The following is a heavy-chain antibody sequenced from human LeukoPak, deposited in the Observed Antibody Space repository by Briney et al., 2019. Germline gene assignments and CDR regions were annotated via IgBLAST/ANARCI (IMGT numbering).Heavy chain of an antibody. V-gene: IGHV1-2*06. J-gene: IGHJ4*02. CDR1: GYTFTGYH. CDR2: INPNSGGT. Sequence: ASVKVSCKASGYTFTGYHLHWVRQAPGQGLEWMGRINPNSGGTNYAQKFQGRVTMTRDTSINTAYMELSSLRSDDTAVYYCARGRADQYNWNDGPDYWGQGTLVTVSS. CDR3: ARGRADQYNWNDGPDY. D-gene: IGHD1-20*01.